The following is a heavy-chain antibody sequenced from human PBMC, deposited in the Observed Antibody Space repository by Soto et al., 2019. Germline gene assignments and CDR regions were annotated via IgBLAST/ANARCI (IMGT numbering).Heavy chain of an antibody. V-gene: IGHV3-21*01. CDR1: GFTFGPFS. CDR2: ISSSSSYI. CDR3: ARGYHYYDSSGYDKWDAFDI. Sequence: ESGGGLVKPGGSLRPSCAASGFTFGPFSMNGVRQAPGKGLEWVPSISSSSSYIDYADSVKGRFTISRDNAKNSLYLQMNSLRAEDTAVYYCARGYHYYDSSGYDKWDAFDIWGQGTMVTVSS. J-gene: IGHJ3*02. D-gene: IGHD3-22*01.